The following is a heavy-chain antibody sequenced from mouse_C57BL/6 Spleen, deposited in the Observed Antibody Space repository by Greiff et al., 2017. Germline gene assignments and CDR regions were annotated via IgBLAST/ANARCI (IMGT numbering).Heavy chain of an antibody. Sequence: VQLVESGAELVKPGASVKISCKASGYAFSSYWMNWVKQRPGKGLEWIGQIYPGDGDTNYNGKFKGKATLTADKSSSTAYMQLSSLTSEDSAVYFCARKLGRLEIDYWGQGTTLTVSS. J-gene: IGHJ2*01. CDR2: IYPGDGDT. CDR1: GYAFSSYW. V-gene: IGHV1-80*01. CDR3: ARKLGRLEIDY. D-gene: IGHD4-1*01.